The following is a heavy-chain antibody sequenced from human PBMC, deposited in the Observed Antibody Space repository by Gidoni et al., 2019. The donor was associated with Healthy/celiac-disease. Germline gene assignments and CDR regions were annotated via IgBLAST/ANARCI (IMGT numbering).Heavy chain of an antibody. CDR2: IRSKAYGGTT. CDR1: GFTFGDYA. CDR3: TRDRPPPLYSGSPPDY. J-gene: IGHJ4*02. D-gene: IGHD1-26*01. Sequence: EVQLVESGGGLVPPGRSLRLSCTASGFTFGDYAMSWFRQAPGKGLEWVGFIRSKAYGGTTEYAASVKGRFTISRDDSKSIAYLQMNSLKTEDTAVYYCTRDRPPPLYSGSPPDYWGQGTLVTVSS. V-gene: IGHV3-49*03.